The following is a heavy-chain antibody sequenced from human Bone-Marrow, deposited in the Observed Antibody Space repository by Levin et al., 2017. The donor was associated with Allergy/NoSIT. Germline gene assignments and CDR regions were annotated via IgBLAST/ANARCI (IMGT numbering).Heavy chain of an antibody. CDR1: GLTFSGYA. CDR2: ISYAESYE. D-gene: IGHD3-10*01. Sequence: AGGSLRLSCAASGLTFSGYALHWVRQAPGKGLEWVAAISYAESYEYYADSVRGRFTISRDNSKNTLYLQMNSLRAEDTAVYYCARKDDYSGSGSSLDLWGQGTLVTVSS. CDR3: ARKDDYSGSGSSLDL. J-gene: IGHJ5*02. V-gene: IGHV3-30-3*01.